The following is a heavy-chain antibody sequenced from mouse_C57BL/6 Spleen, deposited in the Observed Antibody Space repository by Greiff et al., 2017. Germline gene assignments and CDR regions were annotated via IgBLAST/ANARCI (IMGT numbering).Heavy chain of an antibody. CDR1: GYAFSSSW. V-gene: IGHV1-80*01. Sequence: LQQSGASVKISCNASGYAFSSSWLNWVKQRPGKGLAWIGQIYPGDGDTNYNGKFNGKATLTADKSSSTAYMQLSSVTAEDSAVYCCARGNYYGSRRYFDVRGTGTTVTVSS. CDR2: IYPGDGDT. D-gene: IGHD1-1*01. CDR3: ARGNYYGSRRYFDV. J-gene: IGHJ1*03.